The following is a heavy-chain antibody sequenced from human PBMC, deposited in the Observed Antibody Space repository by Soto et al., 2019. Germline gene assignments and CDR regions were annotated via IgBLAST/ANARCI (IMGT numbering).Heavy chain of an antibody. CDR2: IYSGGST. D-gene: IGHD6-13*01. V-gene: IGHV3-53*04. Sequence: EVQLVESGGGLVQPGGSLRLSCAASGFTVSSNYMSWVRQAPGKGLEWVSVIYSGGSTYYADSVKGRFTISRHNYKNTLYLQMHSLRAEDTAVYYCARDGAAAGFDYWGQGTLVTVSS. CDR3: ARDGAAAGFDY. J-gene: IGHJ4*02. CDR1: GFTVSSNY.